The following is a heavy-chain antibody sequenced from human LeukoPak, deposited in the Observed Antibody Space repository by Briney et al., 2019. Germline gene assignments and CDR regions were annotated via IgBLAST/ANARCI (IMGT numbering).Heavy chain of an antibody. CDR3: AKKSAYLLY. CDR1: RFTLNTYA. V-gene: IGHV3-23*01. CDR2: ISGSGGST. J-gene: IGHJ4*02. Sequence: PGGSLRLSCAASRFTLNTYAMSWVRQAPGKGLEWVSAISGSGGSTYYADSVKGRFTISRDNSKNTLYLQMNSLRAEDTAVYYCAKKSAYLLYWGQGTLVTVSS.